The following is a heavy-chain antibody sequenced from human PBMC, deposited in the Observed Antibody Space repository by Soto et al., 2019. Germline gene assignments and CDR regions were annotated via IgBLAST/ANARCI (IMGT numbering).Heavy chain of an antibody. Sequence: VQLVESGGGVVKPGRSLRLSCAASGFTFSSYGMHWVRQAPGKGLEWVAVIWYDGSNKYYADSVKGRFTISRDNSKNTLYLQMNSLRAEDTAVYYCARDKSAMALNLFDYWGQGTLVTVSS. V-gene: IGHV3-33*01. CDR2: IWYDGSNK. D-gene: IGHD5-18*01. CDR1: GFTFSSYG. CDR3: ARDKSAMALNLFDY. J-gene: IGHJ4*02.